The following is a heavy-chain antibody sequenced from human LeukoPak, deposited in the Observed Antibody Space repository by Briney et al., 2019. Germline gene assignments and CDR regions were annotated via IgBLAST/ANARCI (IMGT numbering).Heavy chain of an antibody. V-gene: IGHV4-59*08. CDR3: ARAYYYGSGSSDYHMDV. CDR2: IYYSGST. Sequence: SETLSLTCTVSGGSISSYYWSWIRQPPGKGLEWIGYIYYSGSTYYNPSLKSRVTISVDTSKKQFSLKLSSVTAADTAVYYCARAYYYGSGSSDYHMDVWGKGTTVTVSS. D-gene: IGHD3-10*01. J-gene: IGHJ6*03. CDR1: GGSISSYY.